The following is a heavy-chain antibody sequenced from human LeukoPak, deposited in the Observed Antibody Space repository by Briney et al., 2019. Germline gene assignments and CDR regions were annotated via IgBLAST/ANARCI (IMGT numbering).Heavy chain of an antibody. CDR3: ARCNPPMVDY. V-gene: IGHV4-59*01. CDR2: IYYSGST. Sequence: SETLSLTCTVSGGSISSDYWSWIRQPPGRGLEWIGHIYYSGSTNYNPSLQSRVTISIDTFKNQFTLQLNSVTAADTAVYYCARCNPPMVDYWGQGTLVTVSS. J-gene: IGHJ4*02. CDR1: GGSISSDY. D-gene: IGHD1-14*01.